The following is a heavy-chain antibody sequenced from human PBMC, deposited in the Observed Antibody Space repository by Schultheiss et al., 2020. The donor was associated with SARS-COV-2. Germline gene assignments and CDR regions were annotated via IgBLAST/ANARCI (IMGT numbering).Heavy chain of an antibody. J-gene: IGHJ4*02. Sequence: GESLKISCAASGFTFDDYGMSWVRQAPGKGLEWVSSISSSSSYIYYADSVKGRFTISRDNSKNTLYLQMGSLRAEDTAVYYCARSPVALLWFRELPTSLDYWGQGTLVTVSS. CDR2: ISSSSSYI. V-gene: IGHV3-21*01. CDR1: GFTFDDYG. CDR3: ARSPVALLWFRELPTSLDY. D-gene: IGHD3-10*01.